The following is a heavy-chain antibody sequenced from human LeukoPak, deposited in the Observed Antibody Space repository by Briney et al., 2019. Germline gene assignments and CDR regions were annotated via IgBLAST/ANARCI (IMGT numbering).Heavy chain of an antibody. J-gene: IGHJ3*02. CDR2: FDPEDGET. CDR1: GYTLTELS. V-gene: IGHV1-24*01. Sequence: ASVKVSCKVSGYTLTELSMHWVRQAPGKGLEWMGGFDPEDGETIYAQKFQGRVTMTEDTSTDTAYMELSSLRSEDTAVYYCATEEAAAGRLDAFDIWGQGTMVTVSS. D-gene: IGHD6-13*01. CDR3: ATEEAAAGRLDAFDI.